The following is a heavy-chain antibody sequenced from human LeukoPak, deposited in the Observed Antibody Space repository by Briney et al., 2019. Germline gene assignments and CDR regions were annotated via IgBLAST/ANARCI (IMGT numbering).Heavy chain of an antibody. CDR2: ITYSGST. CDR1: GGSISSDF. V-gene: IGHV4-59*01. Sequence: SETLSLTCTVSGGSISSDFWSWIRQPPGKGLEWIGYITYSGSTNYNPSLRSRVTISINTSRNQFSLKLSSVTAADTAIYYCARTYYYFPGSSSGSYNFDYWGQGTPVTVSS. D-gene: IGHD3-10*01. J-gene: IGHJ4*02. CDR3: ARTYYYFPGSSSGSYNFDY.